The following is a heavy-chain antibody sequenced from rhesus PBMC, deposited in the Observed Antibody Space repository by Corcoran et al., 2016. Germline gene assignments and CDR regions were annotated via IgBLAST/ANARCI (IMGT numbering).Heavy chain of an antibody. Sequence: QVQLQQWGEGLVKPSETLSLTCAVYGGSVSGYWWGWIRQPPGKGLEWIGRIRSGGSTNYNPSLKSRVTISIATSKNQFSLKLSSVTAADTAVYYWARLTTGAATGSYFDYWGQGVLVTVSS. CDR1: GGSVSGYW. CDR2: IRSGGST. V-gene: IGHV4-160*01. D-gene: IGHD4-29*01. J-gene: IGHJ4*01. CDR3: ARLTTGAATGSYFDY.